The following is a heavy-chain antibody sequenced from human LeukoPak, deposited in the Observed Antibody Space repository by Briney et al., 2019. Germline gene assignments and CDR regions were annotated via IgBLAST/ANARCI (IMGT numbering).Heavy chain of an antibody. CDR3: VRDIFGELRFLEWLPSLDY. J-gene: IGHJ4*02. Sequence: ASVKVSCKASGYTFTGYYMHWVRQAPGQGLEWMGWINPNSGGTNYAQKFQGRVTMTRDTSISTAYMELSRLRSDDTAVYYCVRDIFGELRFLEWLPSLDYWGQGTLVTVSS. V-gene: IGHV1-2*02. CDR2: INPNSGGT. CDR1: GYTFTGYY. D-gene: IGHD3-3*01.